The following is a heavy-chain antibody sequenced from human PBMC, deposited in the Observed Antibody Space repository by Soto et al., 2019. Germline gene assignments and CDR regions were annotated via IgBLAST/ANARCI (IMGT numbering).Heavy chain of an antibody. J-gene: IGHJ4*02. D-gene: IGHD3-22*01. CDR1: GGSISSGVYY. CDR2: IYYSGST. CDR3: ARDSAGDSSGYYY. Sequence: SETLSLSCTVSGGSISSGVYYWIWIRQHPGKGLEWIGYIYYSGSTYYNPSLKSRVTISVDTSKNQFSLKLSSVTAADTAVYYCARDSAGDSSGYYYWGQGTLVTFSS. V-gene: IGHV4-31*03.